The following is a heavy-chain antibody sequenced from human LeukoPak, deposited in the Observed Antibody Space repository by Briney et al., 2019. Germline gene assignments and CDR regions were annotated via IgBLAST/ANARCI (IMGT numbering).Heavy chain of an antibody. CDR1: GFTFSSYA. CDR2: ISGSGGST. CDR3: AKDLGAYCSGGSCYSPAY. J-gene: IGHJ4*02. Sequence: GGSLRLSCAASGFTFSSYAMSWVRQAPGKGLEWVSAISGSGGSTYYADSVKGRFTISRDNSKNTLYLQMNSLRAEDTAVYYCAKDLGAYCSGGSCYSPAYWGQGILVTVSS. D-gene: IGHD2-15*01. V-gene: IGHV3-23*01.